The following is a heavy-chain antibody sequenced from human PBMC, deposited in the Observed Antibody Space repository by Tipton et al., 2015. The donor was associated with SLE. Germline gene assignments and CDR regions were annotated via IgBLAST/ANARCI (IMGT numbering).Heavy chain of an antibody. CDR3: ASGGGKGQQLSN. V-gene: IGHV3-11*06. CDR2: ISSSSSYT. CDR1: GFTFSDYY. D-gene: IGHD6-13*01. Sequence: SLRLSCAASGFTFSDYYMSWIRQAPGKGLEWVSYISSSSSYTNYADSVKGRFTISRDNAKNSLYLQMNSLRAEDTAVYYCASGGGKGQQLSNWGQGTLVTVSS. J-gene: IGHJ4*02.